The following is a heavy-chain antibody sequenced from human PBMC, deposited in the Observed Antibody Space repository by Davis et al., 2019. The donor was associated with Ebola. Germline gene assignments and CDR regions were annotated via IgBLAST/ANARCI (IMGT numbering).Heavy chain of an antibody. J-gene: IGHJ4*02. CDR2: ISYDGSNK. D-gene: IGHD3-22*01. V-gene: IGHV3-30*18. Sequence: GESLKISCAASGFTFSSYGMHWVRQAPGKGLEWVAVISYDGSNKYYADSVKGRFTISRDNSKNTLYLQMNSLRAEDTAVYYCAKLPSPMIVVAQDYWGQGTLVTVSS. CDR3: AKLPSPMIVVAQDY. CDR1: GFTFSSYG.